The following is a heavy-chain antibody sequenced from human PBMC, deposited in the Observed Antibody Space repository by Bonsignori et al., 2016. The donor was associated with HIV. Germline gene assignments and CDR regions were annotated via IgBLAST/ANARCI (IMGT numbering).Heavy chain of an antibody. CDR3: ARTLGATPPDY. D-gene: IGHD1-26*01. V-gene: IGHV3-23*01. CDR1: GFTFSNYA. Sequence: GESLKISCAASGFTFSNYAMNWVRQAPGKGLEWVSAISGSGDTTYYADSVKGRFTISRDKSKDTLYLQMNSLRAEDTAVYHCARTLGATPPDYWGQGILVIVSS. J-gene: IGHJ4*02. CDR2: ISGSGDTT.